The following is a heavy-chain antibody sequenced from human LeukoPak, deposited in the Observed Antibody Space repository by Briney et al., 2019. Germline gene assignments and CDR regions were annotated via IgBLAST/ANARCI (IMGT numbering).Heavy chain of an antibody. CDR2: IYPDDSDI. J-gene: IGHJ3*02. Sequence: EASVKISCKGSGYTFTTYWIGWVRQMPGKGLDWMGIIYPDDSDITYSPSFQGQVTISADKSINTAYLQWSSLKASDTAMYYCARRLYYYDSSGYDVAFDIWGQGTMVTVSS. CDR1: GYTFTTYW. D-gene: IGHD3-22*01. CDR3: ARRLYYYDSSGYDVAFDI. V-gene: IGHV5-51*01.